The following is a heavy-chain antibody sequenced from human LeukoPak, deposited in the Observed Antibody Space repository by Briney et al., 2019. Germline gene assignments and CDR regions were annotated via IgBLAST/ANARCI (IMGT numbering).Heavy chain of an antibody. CDR3: ARLDRGSLIADLPFDY. V-gene: IGHV5-51*01. CDR1: GYRFTSYW. D-gene: IGHD3-22*01. CDR2: IYPGDSDT. J-gene: IGHJ4*02. Sequence: PGESLKISRKGSGYRFTSYWIGWVRQMPGKGLEWMGIIYPGDSDTRYNPSFQGQVTISADKSISTAYLQWSSLKASDTAMYYCARLDRGSLIADLPFDYWGQGALVTVSS.